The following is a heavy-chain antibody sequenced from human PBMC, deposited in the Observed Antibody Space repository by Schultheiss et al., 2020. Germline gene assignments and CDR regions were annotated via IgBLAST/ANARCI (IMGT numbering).Heavy chain of an antibody. V-gene: IGHV3-48*01. CDR3: AKGREQLVLGYYYYYGMDV. Sequence: GGSLRLSCAASGFTFSTYSMNWVRQAPGKGLEWVSYISSSGSTVYYADSVRGRFTISRDNSKNTLYLQMNSLRAEDTAVYYCAKGREQLVLGYYYYYGMDVWGQGTTVTVSS. CDR2: ISSSGSTV. J-gene: IGHJ6*02. CDR1: GFTFSTYS. D-gene: IGHD6-13*01.